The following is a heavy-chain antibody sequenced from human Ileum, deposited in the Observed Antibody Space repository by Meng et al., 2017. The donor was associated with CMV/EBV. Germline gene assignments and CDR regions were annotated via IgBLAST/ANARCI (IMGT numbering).Heavy chain of an antibody. CDR2: INVDGSET. V-gene: IGHV3-7*01. D-gene: IGHD1-20*01. Sequence: GGSLRLSCAASGFTFSSFWMSWVRQAPGKGLEWVANINVDGSETYYVDSLKGRFTISRGNAKNSVFLQVNSLRAEDTAFYYCARRAGGITRTYFDYWGQGTLVTVSS. CDR3: ARRAGGITRTYFDY. J-gene: IGHJ4*02. CDR1: GFTFSSFW.